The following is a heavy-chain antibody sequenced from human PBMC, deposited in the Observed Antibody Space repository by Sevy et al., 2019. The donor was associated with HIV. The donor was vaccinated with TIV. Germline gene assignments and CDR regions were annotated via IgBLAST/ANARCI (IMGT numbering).Heavy chain of an antibody. CDR3: ARDRGEILSSAFDY. Sequence: GGSLRLSCAASGFTFSDYRMHWVRQAPGKGLEWVAVISYDGRNNKYNADSVKGRFTISRDNSKNTEYLQMNGLRAEDTAIYYCARDRGEILSSAFDYWGQGTLVTVSS. CDR1: GFTFSDYR. CDR2: ISYDGRNNK. J-gene: IGHJ4*02. D-gene: IGHD3-16*01. V-gene: IGHV3-30*04.